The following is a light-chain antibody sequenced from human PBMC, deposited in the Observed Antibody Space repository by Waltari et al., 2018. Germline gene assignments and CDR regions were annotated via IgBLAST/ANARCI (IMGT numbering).Light chain of an antibody. CDR2: RNN. J-gene: IGLJ3*02. Sequence: QSVLTQPPPASGTPGQRVTISCSGSSPNHGRNYGHSYQNHPGTAPKPLIYRNNQRPSGFPDRFSGSKAGTSASLAVSGLRSEDEADYYFATWDDRLSGPGVFGGGTKLTVL. V-gene: IGLV1-47*01. CDR1: SPNHGRNY. CDR3: ATWDDRLSGPGV.